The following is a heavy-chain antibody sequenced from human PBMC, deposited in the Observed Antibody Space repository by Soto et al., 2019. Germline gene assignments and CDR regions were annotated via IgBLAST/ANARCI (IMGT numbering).Heavy chain of an antibody. CDR1: GFTFSNAW. D-gene: IGHD3-10*01. CDR2: IKSKTDGGTT. V-gene: IGHV3-15*01. J-gene: IGHJ4*02. Sequence: GGSLRLSCAASGFTFSNAWMSWVRQAPGKGLEWVGRIKSKTDGGTTDYAAPVKGRFTISIDDSKNTLYLQMNSLKTEDTAVYDCTASYYYRPDYWGQGTLVTVSS. CDR3: TASYYYRPDY.